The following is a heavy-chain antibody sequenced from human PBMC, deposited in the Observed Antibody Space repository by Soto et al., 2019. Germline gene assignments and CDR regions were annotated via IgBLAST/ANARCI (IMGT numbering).Heavy chain of an antibody. CDR1: GFTFSSYS. V-gene: IGHV3-21*01. D-gene: IGHD6-13*01. CDR3: ARDRRRYSSSSENWFDP. J-gene: IGHJ5*02. CDR2: ISSSSSYI. Sequence: GGSLRLSCAASGFTFSSYSMNWVRQAPGKGLEWVSSISSSSSYIYYADSVKGRFTISRDNAKNSLYLQMNSLRAEDTAVYYCARDRRRYSSSSENWFDPWGQGTLVTVSS.